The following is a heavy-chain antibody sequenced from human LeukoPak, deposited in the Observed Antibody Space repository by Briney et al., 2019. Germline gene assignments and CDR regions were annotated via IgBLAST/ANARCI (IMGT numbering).Heavy chain of an antibody. D-gene: IGHD1-26*01. CDR3: AKGKNSGTYAYYFDY. V-gene: IGHV3-48*04. J-gene: IGHJ4*02. Sequence: GGSLRLSCVASGLSFRSYSMNWVRQAPGKGLEWVSYISSTSSTIYYADSVEGRFTISRDNAKKSLYLQMNSLRAEDTAVYYCAKGKNSGTYAYYFDYWGQGTLVTVSS. CDR1: GLSFRSYS. CDR2: ISSTSSTI.